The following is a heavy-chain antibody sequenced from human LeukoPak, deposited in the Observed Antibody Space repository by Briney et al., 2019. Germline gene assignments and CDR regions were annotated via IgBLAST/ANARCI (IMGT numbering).Heavy chain of an antibody. CDR1: GFTFSSYW. Sequence: EGSLRLSCAASGFTFSSYWMSWDRQGPGKRLEWVANIKQDESEKYYVDSVKGRFTISRDNAKNSLYLQMNSLRAEDTAIYYCARDWITYSTRWYVSAFDYWGQGTLVTVSS. V-gene: IGHV3-7*01. J-gene: IGHJ4*02. CDR2: IKQDESEK. D-gene: IGHD6-13*01. CDR3: ARDWITYSTRWYVSAFDY.